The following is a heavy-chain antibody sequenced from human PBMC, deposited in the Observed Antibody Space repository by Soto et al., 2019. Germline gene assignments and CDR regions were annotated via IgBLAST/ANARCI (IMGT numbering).Heavy chain of an antibody. D-gene: IGHD2-21*01. J-gene: IGHJ4*02. CDR2: IYYSGST. Sequence: SETLSLTCTVSGGSISSYYWSWIRQPPGKGLEWIGYIYYSGSTNYNPSLKSRVTISVDTSKNQFSLKLSSVTAADTAVYYCARLRLHIGVDYWGQGTLVTVSS. CDR3: ARLRLHIGVDY. CDR1: GGSISSYY. V-gene: IGHV4-59*01.